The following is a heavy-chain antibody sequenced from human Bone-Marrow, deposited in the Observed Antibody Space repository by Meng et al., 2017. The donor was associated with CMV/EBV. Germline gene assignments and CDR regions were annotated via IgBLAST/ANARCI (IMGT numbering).Heavy chain of an antibody. V-gene: IGHV1-2*02. CDR1: GYTFTGYY. Sequence: ASVKVSCKASGYTFTGYYMHWVRQAPGQGLEWMGWINPNSGGTNYAQKFQGRVTMTRDTSISTAYMELSRLRSDDTAVYYCATSSAAVNWFDPWGQGTLVTGSS. CDR3: ATSSAAVNWFDP. D-gene: IGHD6-6*01. J-gene: IGHJ5*02. CDR2: INPNSGGT.